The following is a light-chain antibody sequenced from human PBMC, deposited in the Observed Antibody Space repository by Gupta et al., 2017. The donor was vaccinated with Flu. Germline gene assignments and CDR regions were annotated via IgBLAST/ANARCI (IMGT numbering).Light chain of an antibody. CDR3: ASWDNRLSATV. V-gene: IGLV1-51*02. CDR1: SSNIGNNY. J-gene: IGLJ3*02. CDR2: ETN. Sequence: KVTISCSGSSSNIGNNYVSWYQQFPGTAPKLLIYETNRRPSGIPDRFSGSKSGTSATLGITGLQTGDEADYYCASWDNRLSATVFGGGTKVTVL.